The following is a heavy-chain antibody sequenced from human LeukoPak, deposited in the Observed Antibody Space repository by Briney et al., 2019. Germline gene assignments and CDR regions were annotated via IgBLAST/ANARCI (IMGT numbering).Heavy chain of an antibody. V-gene: IGHV3-23*01. CDR2: MSGNGVST. D-gene: IGHD1-26*01. J-gene: IGHJ4*02. CDR1: EFTFSSNA. CDR3: AKRAPPSWYFDF. Sequence: GGSLRLSCEASEFTFSSNAMSWVRQAPGKGLEWVSSMSGNGVSTNYADSVKGRFIISRDNSKNTLYLQMDSLRAEDTAVYYCAKRAPPSWYFDFWGRGTLVTVSS.